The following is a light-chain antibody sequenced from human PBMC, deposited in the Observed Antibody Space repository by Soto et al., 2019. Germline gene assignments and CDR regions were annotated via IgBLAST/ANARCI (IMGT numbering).Light chain of an antibody. CDR1: SIDVGDY. J-gene: IGLJ1*01. Sequence: QSVLTQPRSVSGSPGQSFTISCPGTSIDVGDYVSWYQQHPGKAPKVMIYDVTQRPSGVPDRFSGSKSGNTASLTVSGLQAEDEADYYCCSHAGYSTYVFGTGTKVTGL. CDR2: DVT. CDR3: CSHAGYSTYV. V-gene: IGLV2-11*01.